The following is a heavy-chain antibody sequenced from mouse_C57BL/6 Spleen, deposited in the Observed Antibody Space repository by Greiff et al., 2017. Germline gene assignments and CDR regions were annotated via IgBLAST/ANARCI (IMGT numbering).Heavy chain of an antibody. CDR2: IDPETGGT. D-gene: IGHD1-1*01. CDR1: VYTFTDYE. Sequence: VQLQQSGAELVRPGASVTLSCKASVYTFTDYEMHWVKQTPVHGLEWIGAIDPETGGTAYNQKFKGKAILTADKSSSTAYMELRSLTSEDSAVYYCTRTYYYGSSPFDYWGQGTTLTVSS. V-gene: IGHV1-15*01. J-gene: IGHJ2*01. CDR3: TRTYYYGSSPFDY.